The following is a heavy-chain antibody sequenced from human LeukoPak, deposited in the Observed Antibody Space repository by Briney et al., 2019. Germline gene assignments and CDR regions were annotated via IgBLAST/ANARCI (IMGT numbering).Heavy chain of an antibody. CDR3: ARDRYYCSSTSCYRRNWFDP. J-gene: IGHJ5*02. V-gene: IGHV4-34*01. Sequence: PSETLSLTCAVYGGSFSGYYWSWIRQPPGKGLEWIGEINHSGSTNYNPSLKSRVTISVDTSKNQFSLKLSSVTAADTAVYYCARDRYYCSSTSCYRRNWFDPWGQGTLVTVSS. D-gene: IGHD2-2*02. CDR1: GGSFSGYY. CDR2: INHSGST.